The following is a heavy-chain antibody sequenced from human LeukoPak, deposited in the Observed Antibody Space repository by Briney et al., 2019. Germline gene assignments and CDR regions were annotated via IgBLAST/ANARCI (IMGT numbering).Heavy chain of an antibody. CDR1: GGSISSYY. D-gene: IGHD3-10*01. Sequence: PSETLSLTCTVSGGSISSYYWSWIRQPAGKGLEWIGRIYTSGSTNYNPSLKSRVTMSVDTSKNQFSLKLSSVTAADTAVYYCARGLLLWFGELSGMDVWGQGTTVTVSS. V-gene: IGHV4-4*07. CDR2: IYTSGST. J-gene: IGHJ6*02. CDR3: ARGLLLWFGELSGMDV.